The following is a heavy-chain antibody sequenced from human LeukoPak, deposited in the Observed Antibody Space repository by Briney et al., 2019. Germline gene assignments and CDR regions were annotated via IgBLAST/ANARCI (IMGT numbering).Heavy chain of an antibody. Sequence: PGESLRLSCAASGFTFSSYEMNWVRQAPGKGLEWVSYISNSGNTIYYADSVKGRFTISRDNAKNSLYLQMNSLRAEDTALYSCARGIWFDPWGQGTLVTVSS. J-gene: IGHJ5*02. CDR1: GFTFSSYE. CDR2: ISNSGNTI. V-gene: IGHV3-48*03. CDR3: ARGIWFDP.